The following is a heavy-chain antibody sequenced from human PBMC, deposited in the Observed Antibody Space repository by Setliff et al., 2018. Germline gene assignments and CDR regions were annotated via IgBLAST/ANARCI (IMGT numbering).Heavy chain of an antibody. D-gene: IGHD7-27*01. CDR3: ARHRPNLPFDA. CDR1: GGSISNSDYY. Sequence: PSETLSLTCSVSGGSISNSDYYWDWIRQPPGKGLEWIGRVYYSGDTYYIPSLLSRVTISVDTSKNQFSLKLSSVTAADTSVYFCARHRPNLPFDAWGQGALVTVPQ. J-gene: IGHJ4*02. CDR2: VYYSGDT. V-gene: IGHV4-39*01.